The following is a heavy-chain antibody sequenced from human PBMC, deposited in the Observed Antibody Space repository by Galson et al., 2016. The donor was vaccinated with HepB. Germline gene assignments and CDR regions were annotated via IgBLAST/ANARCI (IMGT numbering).Heavy chain of an antibody. D-gene: IGHD6-13*01. Sequence: ETLSLTCSVSGGSISSYYWSWIRQPPGKGLEWIGYIYDSGSTNYNPSLKSRITMSVNPSKNHFSLRLSSVTAADTAVYYCARGGAGRIAAPLSLDVWGQGTAVTVSS. CDR2: IYDSGST. CDR3: ARGGAGRIAAPLSLDV. V-gene: IGHV4-59*01. J-gene: IGHJ6*02. CDR1: GGSISSYY.